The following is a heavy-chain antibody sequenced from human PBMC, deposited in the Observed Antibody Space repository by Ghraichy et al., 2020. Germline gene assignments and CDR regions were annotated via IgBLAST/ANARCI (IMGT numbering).Heavy chain of an antibody. Sequence: GGSLRLSCAASGFTFDDYAMHWVRQAPGKGLEWVSGISWNSGSIGYADSVKGRFTISRDNAKNSLYLQMNSLRAEDTALYYCAKDKSGYDPYYYYYYGMDVWGQGTTVTVSS. J-gene: IGHJ6*02. CDR3: AKDKSGYDPYYYYYYGMDV. V-gene: IGHV3-9*01. CDR2: ISWNSGSI. CDR1: GFTFDDYA. D-gene: IGHD5-12*01.